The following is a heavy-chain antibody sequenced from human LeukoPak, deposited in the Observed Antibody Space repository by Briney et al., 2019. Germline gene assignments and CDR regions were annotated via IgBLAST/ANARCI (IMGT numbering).Heavy chain of an antibody. J-gene: IGHJ6*02. Sequence: ASVKVSCKASGYTFTSYGISWERQAPGQGLEWMGWISAYNGNTNYAQKLQGRVTMTTDTSTSTAYMELRSLRSDDTAVYYCAREGNLAAAGPNYYYYGMDVWGQGTTVTVSS. V-gene: IGHV1-18*01. D-gene: IGHD6-13*01. CDR3: AREGNLAAAGPNYYYYGMDV. CDR2: ISAYNGNT. CDR1: GYTFTSYG.